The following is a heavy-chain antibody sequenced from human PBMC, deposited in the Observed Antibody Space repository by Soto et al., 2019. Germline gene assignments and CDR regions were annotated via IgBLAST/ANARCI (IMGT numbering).Heavy chain of an antibody. V-gene: IGHV4-39*01. CDR2: IYYSGST. J-gene: IGHJ6*04. D-gene: IGHD4-4*01. CDR3: ARSYSNYVGDV. CDR1: GGSISSSSYY. Sequence: SETLSLTCTVSGGSISSSSYYWGWIRQPPGKGLEWIGSIYYSGSTYYNPSLKSRVTISVDTSKNQFSLKLSSVTAADTAVYYCARSYSNYVGDVWGKGTTVTVSS.